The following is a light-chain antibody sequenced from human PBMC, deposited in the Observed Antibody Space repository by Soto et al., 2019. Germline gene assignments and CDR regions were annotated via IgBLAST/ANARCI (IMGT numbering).Light chain of an antibody. J-gene: IGKJ1*01. V-gene: IGKV3-20*01. CDR2: DAS. Sequence: EIVLTQSPGTLSLSPGERATLSCRASQSVSYYLAWYQQKPGQAPRLLIYDASSRATGVPDRFSGSGSGTDFTLTISRLDPEDFAVYYCQQYGSSASFGQGTKVDIK. CDR3: QQYGSSAS. CDR1: QSVSYY.